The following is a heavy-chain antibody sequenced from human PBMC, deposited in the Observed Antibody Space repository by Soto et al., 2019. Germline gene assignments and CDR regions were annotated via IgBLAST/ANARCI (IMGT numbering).Heavy chain of an antibody. D-gene: IGHD2-15*01. V-gene: IGHV4-59*01. CDR3: ARSYRRYCSGGSCYSYYYYYMAV. CDR1: GGSISSYY. Sequence: QVQLQESGPGLVKPSETLSLTCTVSGGSISSYYWSWIRQPPGKGLEWFWYIYYSGSTNYNPSLRRRVTTSSDTSKIQSSLKLSSVTAADTAVYYCARSYRRYCSGGSCYSYYYYYMAVWGKGTTVTVSS. J-gene: IGHJ6*03. CDR2: IYYSGST.